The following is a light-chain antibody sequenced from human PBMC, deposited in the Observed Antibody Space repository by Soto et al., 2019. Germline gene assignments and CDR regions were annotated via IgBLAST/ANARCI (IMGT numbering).Light chain of an antibody. Sequence: QSVLTQPPSASGTPGQRVTISCSGSSSNIGSNAVNWYQQLPGTAPKLLLYSNNHRPSGVPDRFSGSKSGTSASLAISGLQSEEEADYYCAAWDDSLNGDVVFGGGTKLTVL. CDR2: SNN. V-gene: IGLV1-44*01. J-gene: IGLJ2*01. CDR1: SSNIGSNA. CDR3: AAWDDSLNGDVV.